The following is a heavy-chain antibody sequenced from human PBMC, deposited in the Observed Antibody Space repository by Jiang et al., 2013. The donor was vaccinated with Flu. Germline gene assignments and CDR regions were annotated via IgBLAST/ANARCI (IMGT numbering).Heavy chain of an antibody. Sequence: QLLESGGGLVQPGGSLRLSCAASGFTFSSYAMSWVRQAPGKGLEWVSAISGSGGSTYYADSVKGRFTISRDNSKNTLYLQMNSLRAEDTAVYYCAKDRSWGGDYVNAFDIWGQGTMVTVSS. J-gene: IGHJ3*02. CDR1: GFTFSSYA. D-gene: IGHD4-17*01. CDR3: AKDRSWGGDYVNAFDI. CDR2: ISGSGGST. V-gene: IGHV3-23*01.